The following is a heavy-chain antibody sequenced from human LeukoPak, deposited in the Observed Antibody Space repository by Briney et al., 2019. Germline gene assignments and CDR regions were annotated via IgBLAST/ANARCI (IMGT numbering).Heavy chain of an antibody. CDR3: ARDLGGYDSSPY. D-gene: IGHD3-22*01. CDR1: GYTFTSYG. CDR2: ISSYNGNT. Sequence: ASVKVSCKASGYTFTSYGISWVRQAPGQGLEWMGWISSYNGNTNYAQMLQGRVTMTTDTSTSTAYMELRSLRSGDTAVYYCARDLGGYDSSPYWGQGTLVTVSS. J-gene: IGHJ4*02. V-gene: IGHV1-18*01.